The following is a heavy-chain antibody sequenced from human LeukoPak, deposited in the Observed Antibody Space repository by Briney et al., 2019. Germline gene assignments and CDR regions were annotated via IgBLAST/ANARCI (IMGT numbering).Heavy chain of an antibody. Sequence: PGGPLRLSCAASGFIFSSYGMHWVRQAPGKGLEWVAVIWYDGSNKYYIDSVKGRFTISRDNSKNTLYLQMNSLRAEDTAVYYCAKDPLREYFDYWGQGTLVTVSS. D-gene: IGHD5/OR15-5a*01. CDR3: AKDPLREYFDY. CDR1: GFIFSSYG. CDR2: IWYDGSNK. J-gene: IGHJ4*02. V-gene: IGHV3-33*06.